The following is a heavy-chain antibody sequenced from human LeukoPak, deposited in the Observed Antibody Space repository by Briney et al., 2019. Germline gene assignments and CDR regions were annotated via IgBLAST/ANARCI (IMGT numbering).Heavy chain of an antibody. V-gene: IGHV3-23*01. J-gene: IGHJ4*02. CDR1: GFTFSSYA. Sequence: GGSLRLSCAASGFTFSSYAMSWVRQAPGKGLEWVSGTSGSDGNTYYADSVKGRFTISRDNSKNTVYLQMNSLSAEDTAIYYCAIVTDGYWGRGALVTVSS. CDR2: TSGSDGNT. CDR3: AIVTDGY. D-gene: IGHD2-21*02.